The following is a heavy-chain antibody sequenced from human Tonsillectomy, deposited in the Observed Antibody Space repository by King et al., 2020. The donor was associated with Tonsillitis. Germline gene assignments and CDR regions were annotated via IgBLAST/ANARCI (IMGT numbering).Heavy chain of an antibody. V-gene: IGHV4-61*01. CDR2: IYYSGST. CDR1: GGSVSSGSYY. J-gene: IGHJ4*02. D-gene: IGHD6-19*01. CDR3: ARDLYSSGRYHFDY. Sequence: QLQESGPGLVRPSETLSLTCTVSGGSVSSGSYYWSWIRQPPGKGLEWIGYIYYSGSTNYNPSLKSRVTISIDTSKNQFSLKLSSVTAADTAVYYCARDLYSSGRYHFDYWGQGTLVTVSS.